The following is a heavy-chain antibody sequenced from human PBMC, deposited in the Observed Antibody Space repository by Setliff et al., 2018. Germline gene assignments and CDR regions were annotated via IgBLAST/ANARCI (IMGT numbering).Heavy chain of an antibody. V-gene: IGHV3-21*01. CDR1: GFAFASYN. Sequence: PGGSLRLSCAASGFAFASYNMIWVRQAPGRGLEWVSSIGASGSDKYYADSVKGRFTISRDNAKNSLSLQMNSLRTDDTAFYYCEGRAVADRGLDFWGQGTMVTVSS. CDR3: EGRAVADRGLDF. CDR2: IGASGSDK. J-gene: IGHJ3*01. D-gene: IGHD6-19*01.